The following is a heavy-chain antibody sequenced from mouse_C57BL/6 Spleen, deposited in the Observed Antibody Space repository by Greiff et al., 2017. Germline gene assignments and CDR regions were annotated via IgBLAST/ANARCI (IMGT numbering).Heavy chain of an antibody. CDR3: AREDDYDEEAWFAY. CDR1: GFTFSDYG. J-gene: IGHJ3*01. D-gene: IGHD2-4*01. Sequence: EVQLQESGGGLVKPGGSLKLSCAASGFTFSDYGMHWVRQAPEKGLEWVAYISSGSSTIYYADTVKGRFTISRDNAKNTLFLQMTSLRSEDTAMYYCAREDDYDEEAWFAYWGQGTLVTVSA. CDR2: ISSGSSTI. V-gene: IGHV5-17*01.